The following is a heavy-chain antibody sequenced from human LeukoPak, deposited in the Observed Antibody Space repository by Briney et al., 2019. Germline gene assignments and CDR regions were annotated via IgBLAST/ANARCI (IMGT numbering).Heavy chain of an antibody. CDR3: ARVECSSTSCYPSDFDY. J-gene: IGHJ4*02. V-gene: IGHV1-18*01. CDR2: ISAYNGNT. Sequence: ASVKVSCKASGYTFTSYGISWVRQAPGQGLEWMGWISAYNGNTNYAQKLQGRVTMTTDTSTSTAYMELRSLRSDDTAVYYCARVECSSTSCYPSDFDYWGQGTLVTVSS. D-gene: IGHD2-2*01. CDR1: GYTFTSYG.